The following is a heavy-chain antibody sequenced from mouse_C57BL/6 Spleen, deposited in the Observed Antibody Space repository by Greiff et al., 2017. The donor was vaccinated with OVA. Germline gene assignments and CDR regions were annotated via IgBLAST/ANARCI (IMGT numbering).Heavy chain of an antibody. D-gene: IGHD2-10*02. CDR3: ARRRYGNHWDFDV. Sequence: VKLLESGPVLVKPGASVKLSCKASGYTFTSYDIHWVKQRPGQGLEWIGWIYPRDGSTKYNEKFKGKATLTVDTSSSTAYMELHSLTSEDSAVYFCARRRYGNHWDFDVGGTGTTVTVSS. V-gene: IGHV1-85*01. CDR2: IYPRDGST. CDR1: GYTFTSYD. J-gene: IGHJ1*03.